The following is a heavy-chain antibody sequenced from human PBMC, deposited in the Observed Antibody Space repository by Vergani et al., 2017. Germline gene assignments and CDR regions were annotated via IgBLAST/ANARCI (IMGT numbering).Heavy chain of an antibody. Sequence: VQLVESGGGVVQPGRSLRLSCAASGFTFSSYSMNWVRQAPGKGLEWVSSISSSSSYIYYADSVKGRFTISRDNAKNSLYLQMNSLRAEDTAVYYCASLRSGTYYFDYWGQGTLVTVSS. CDR2: ISSSSSYI. V-gene: IGHV3-21*01. CDR1: GFTFSSYS. J-gene: IGHJ4*02. CDR3: ASLRSGTYYFDY. D-gene: IGHD1-26*01.